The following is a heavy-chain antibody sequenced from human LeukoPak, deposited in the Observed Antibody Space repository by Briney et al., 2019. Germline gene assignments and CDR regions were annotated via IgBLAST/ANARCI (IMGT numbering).Heavy chain of an antibody. CDR1: NGSFSGYY. J-gene: IGHJ3*02. Sequence: SETLSLTCAVYNGSFSGYYWSWIRQPPGKGLEWIGEINHSGSSSYNPSLKSRVTISVDTSKNQFSLKLISVTAADTAVYYCAARYCSTTSCFKHAFDIWGQGTMVSVPS. CDR2: INHSGSS. D-gene: IGHD2-2*01. CDR3: AARYCSTTSCFKHAFDI. V-gene: IGHV4-34*01.